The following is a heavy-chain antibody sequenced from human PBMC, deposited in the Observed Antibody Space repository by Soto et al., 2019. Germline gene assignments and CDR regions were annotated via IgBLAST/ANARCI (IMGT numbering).Heavy chain of an antibody. CDR2: IYSGGST. CDR1: GFTVSSNY. V-gene: IGHV3-66*01. D-gene: IGHD2-2*02. Sequence: EVQLVESGGGLVQPGGSLRLSCAASGFTVSSNYMSWVRQAPGEGLEWVSVIYSGGSTYYADSVKGRFTISRDNSKNTLYLQMNSLRAEDTAVYYCARDFSSSWYTAHYYYYMDVWGKGTTVTVS. CDR3: ARDFSSSWYTAHYYYYMDV. J-gene: IGHJ6*03.